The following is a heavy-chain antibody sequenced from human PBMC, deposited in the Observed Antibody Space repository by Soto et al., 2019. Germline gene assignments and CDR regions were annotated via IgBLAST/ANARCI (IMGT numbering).Heavy chain of an antibody. J-gene: IGHJ4*02. CDR2: ISSTTNYI. V-gene: IGHV3-21*01. CDR3: ARESEDLTSKFDY. CDR1: GFTFTRYS. Sequence: GGSLRLSCAASGFTFTRYSMNWVRQAPGKGLEWVSSISSTTNYIYYADSMKGRFTVSRDNAKNSVYLEMNSLSAEDTALYYCARESEDLTSKFDYWGQGTLVTVSS.